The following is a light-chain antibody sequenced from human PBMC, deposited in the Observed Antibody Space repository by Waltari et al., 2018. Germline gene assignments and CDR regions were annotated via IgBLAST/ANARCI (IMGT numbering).Light chain of an antibody. CDR3: QEFGGAPPFT. V-gene: IGKV3-20*01. J-gene: IGKJ3*01. Sequence: EILLTQSPGTLSLSPGERATLSCRASESVSTSFLVWYQQKNGQAPRVLIYGTSTRAAGTPDRFSGSGSGTDFTLTISRLEPEDFGVYYCQEFGGAPPFTFGPGTRVDMK. CDR2: GTS. CDR1: ESVSTSF.